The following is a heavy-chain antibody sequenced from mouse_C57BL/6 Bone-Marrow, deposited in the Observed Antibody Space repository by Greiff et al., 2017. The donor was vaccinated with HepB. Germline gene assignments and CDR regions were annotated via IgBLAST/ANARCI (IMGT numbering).Heavy chain of an antibody. Sequence: VHVKQSGAELVKPGASVKLSCTASGFNIKDYYMHWVKQRTEQGLEWIGRIDPEDGETKYAPKFQGKATITADTSSNTAYLQLSSLTSEDTAVYYCARIYYGSSYYFDVWGTGTTVTVSS. CDR2: IDPEDGET. CDR3: ARIYYGSSYYFDV. V-gene: IGHV14-2*01. J-gene: IGHJ1*03. CDR1: GFNIKDYY. D-gene: IGHD1-1*01.